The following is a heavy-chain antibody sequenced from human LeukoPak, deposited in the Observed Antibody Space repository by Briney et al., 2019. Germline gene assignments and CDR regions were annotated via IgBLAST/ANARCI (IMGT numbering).Heavy chain of an antibody. V-gene: IGHV4-30-2*01. CDR2: IYHSGTT. D-gene: IGHD2-21*02. Sequence: SQTLSLTCAVSGGSISSGGYSWSWIRQPPGKGLEWIGYIYHSGTTYYNPSLKSRVTISVDRSKNQFSLKLSSVTAADTAVYYCARSSQAYCGGDCYRFDPWGQGTPVTVSS. CDR3: ARSSQAYCGGDCYRFDP. J-gene: IGHJ5*02. CDR1: GGSISSGGYS.